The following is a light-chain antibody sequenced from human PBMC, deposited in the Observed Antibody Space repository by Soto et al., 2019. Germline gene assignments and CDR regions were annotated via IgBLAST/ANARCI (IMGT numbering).Light chain of an antibody. Sequence: QSVLTQPASVSGSPGQSITISCTGTSGDVGGYNYVSWYQQYPGKAPKLMIYDVSNRPSGVSNRFSGSNSGNTASLTISGLQAEDEADYYCSSYTRRSTYVFGTGTKVTVL. V-gene: IGLV2-14*01. CDR1: SGDVGGYNY. CDR2: DVS. CDR3: SSYTRRSTYV. J-gene: IGLJ1*01.